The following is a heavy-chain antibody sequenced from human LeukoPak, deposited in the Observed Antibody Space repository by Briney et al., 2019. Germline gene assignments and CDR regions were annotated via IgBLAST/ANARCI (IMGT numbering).Heavy chain of an antibody. CDR1: GFTVSSNY. CDR2: IYSGGST. J-gene: IGHJ6*03. V-gene: IGHV3-53*01. CDR3: ARTNYGEGMDV. D-gene: IGHD4-17*01. Sequence: GGSLRLSCAASGFTVSSNYMSWVRQAPGKGLEWVSVIYSGGSTYYADSVKGRFTISRDNSKNTLYLQMNSLRAEDTAVCYCARTNYGEGMDVWGKGTTVTVSS.